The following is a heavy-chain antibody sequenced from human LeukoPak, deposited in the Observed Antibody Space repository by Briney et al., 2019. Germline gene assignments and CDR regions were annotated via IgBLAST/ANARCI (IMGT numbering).Heavy chain of an antibody. Sequence: PGGSRKISWAPSGFTSSNYWMSWVRQAPGKGRKWLANIKQDGSEKYYVDSVKGRFAISRDNAKNSLYLQMNSLRAEDTAVYYCARDRGSSGWYEFDYWGQGTLVTVSS. J-gene: IGHJ4*02. D-gene: IGHD6-19*01. CDR1: GFTSSNYW. CDR2: IKQDGSEK. CDR3: ARDRGSSGWYEFDY. V-gene: IGHV3-7*01.